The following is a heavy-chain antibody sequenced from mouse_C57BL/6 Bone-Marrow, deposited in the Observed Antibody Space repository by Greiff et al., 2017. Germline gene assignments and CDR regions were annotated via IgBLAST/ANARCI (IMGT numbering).Heavy chain of an antibody. CDR2: ISYDGSN. Sequence: EVQLQESGPGLVKPSQSLSLTCSVTGYSITSGYYWNWIRQFPGNKLEWMGYISYDGSNNYNPSLKNRISITRDTSKNQFFLKLNSVTTEDTATYYCAREPCAYWGQETLVTVSA. CDR3: AREPCAY. CDR1: GYSITSGYY. V-gene: IGHV3-6*01. J-gene: IGHJ3*01.